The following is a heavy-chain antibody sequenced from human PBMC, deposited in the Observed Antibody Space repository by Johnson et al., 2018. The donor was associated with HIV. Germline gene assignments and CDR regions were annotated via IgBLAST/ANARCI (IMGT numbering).Heavy chain of an antibody. CDR1: GFNVDDDA. D-gene: IGHD1-26*01. CDR3: AKGLGWELLTHDAFDI. V-gene: IGHV3-7*03. Sequence: VQLVESGGGVVRPGGSLRLSCAASGFNVDDDALSWVRQVPGKGLEWVANIKQDGSEKYYVDSVKGRFTISRDNSKNTLYLQMNSLRAEDTALYYCAKGLGWELLTHDAFDIWGQGTMVTVSS. J-gene: IGHJ3*02. CDR2: IKQDGSEK.